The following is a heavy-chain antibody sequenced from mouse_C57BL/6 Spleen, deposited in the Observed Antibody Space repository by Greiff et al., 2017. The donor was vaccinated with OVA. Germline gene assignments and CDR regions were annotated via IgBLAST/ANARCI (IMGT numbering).Heavy chain of an antibody. V-gene: IGHV1-72*01. Sequence: QVQLKQPGAELVKPGASVKLSCKASGYTFTSYWMHWVKQRPGRGLEWIGRIDPNSGGTKYNEKFKSKATLTVDKPSSTAYMQLSSLTSEDSAVYYCARGTVVARGYAMDYWGQGTSVTVSS. D-gene: IGHD1-1*01. CDR2: IDPNSGGT. CDR1: GYTFTSYW. J-gene: IGHJ4*01. CDR3: ARGTVVARGYAMDY.